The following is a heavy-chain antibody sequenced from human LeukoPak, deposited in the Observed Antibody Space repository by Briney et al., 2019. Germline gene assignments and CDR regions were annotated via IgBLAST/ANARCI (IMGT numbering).Heavy chain of an antibody. Sequence: ASVKVSCKAFGYTFTNFGITWVRQAPGQGLEWMGWINPNTGGTNYAQKFQGWVTMTRDTSISTAYMELSRLRSDDTAVYYCARDKRRSDYYGSGSYYPDAFDIWGQGTMVTVSS. CDR3: ARDKRRSDYYGSGSYYPDAFDI. D-gene: IGHD3-10*01. CDR2: INPNTGGT. CDR1: GYTFTNFG. V-gene: IGHV1-2*04. J-gene: IGHJ3*02.